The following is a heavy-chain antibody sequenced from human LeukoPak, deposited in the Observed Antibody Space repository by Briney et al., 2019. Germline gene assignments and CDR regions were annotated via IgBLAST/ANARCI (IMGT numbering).Heavy chain of an antibody. Sequence: SETLSLTCTVSGGSISSSSYYWGWIRQPPGQGLEWIGSIYYSGSTYYNPSLKSRVTISVDTSKNQFSLKLSSVTAADTAVYYCARYGSYSYFDYWGQGTLVTVSS. CDR2: IYYSGST. D-gene: IGHD1-26*01. CDR3: ARYGSYSYFDY. J-gene: IGHJ4*02. CDR1: GGSISSSSYY. V-gene: IGHV4-39*01.